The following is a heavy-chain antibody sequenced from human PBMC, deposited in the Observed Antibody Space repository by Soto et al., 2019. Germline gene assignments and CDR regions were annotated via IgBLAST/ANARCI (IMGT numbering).Heavy chain of an antibody. CDR3: AKESPASGYYYFQPQTFDY. V-gene: IGHV3-30*18. D-gene: IGHD3-22*01. CDR1: GFTFSSYG. J-gene: IGHJ4*02. CDR2: ISYDGSNK. Sequence: GGSLRLSCAASGFTFSSYGMHWVRQAPGKGLEWVAVISYDGSNKYYADSVKGRFTISRDNSKNTLYLQMNSLRAEDTAVYYCAKESPASGYYYFQPQTFDYWGQGTLVTVSS.